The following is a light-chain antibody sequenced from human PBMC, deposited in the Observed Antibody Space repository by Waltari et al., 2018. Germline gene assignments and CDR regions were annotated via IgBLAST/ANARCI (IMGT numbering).Light chain of an antibody. V-gene: IGLV7-43*01. Sequence: QTVVTQEPSLTVSPGGTVTPTCASSPGAVTSGFYPSWFQQKPGQPPRALIYSTNNKHSWTPARFSGSLLGGKAALTLSGVQVEDEAEYYCLLYYGGAQVFGGGTKLTVL. J-gene: IGLJ3*02. CDR2: STN. CDR1: PGAVTSGFY. CDR3: LLYYGGAQV.